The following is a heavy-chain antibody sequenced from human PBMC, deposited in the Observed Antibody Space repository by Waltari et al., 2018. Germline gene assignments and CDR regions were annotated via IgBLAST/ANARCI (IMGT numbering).Heavy chain of an antibody. J-gene: IGHJ3*02. Sequence: QVQLQQWGAGLLKPSETLSLTCAVYGGSFSGYYWSWIRQPPGKGLEWIGEINHSGSTNYNPYLKRRVTRSVDTSKNQFSLKLSSVTAADTAVYYCARGRMTTVTGGAFDIWGQGTMVTVSS. CDR1: GGSFSGYY. CDR2: INHSGST. D-gene: IGHD4-17*01. CDR3: ARGRMTTVTGGAFDI. V-gene: IGHV4-34*01.